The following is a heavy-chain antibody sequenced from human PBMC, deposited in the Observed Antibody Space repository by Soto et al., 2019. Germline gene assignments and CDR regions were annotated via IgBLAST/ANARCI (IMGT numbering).Heavy chain of an antibody. D-gene: IGHD5-18*01. CDR3: ARDPLWGTAMVLWYFDL. Sequence: QVQLVESGGGVVQPGRSLRLSCAASGFTFSSYAMHWVRQAPGKGLEWVAVISYDGSNKYYADSVKGRFTISRDNSKKTLDLQMNSLRAEDTAVYYCARDPLWGTAMVLWYFDLWGRGTLVTVSS. CDR1: GFTFSSYA. V-gene: IGHV3-30-3*01. J-gene: IGHJ2*01. CDR2: ISYDGSNK.